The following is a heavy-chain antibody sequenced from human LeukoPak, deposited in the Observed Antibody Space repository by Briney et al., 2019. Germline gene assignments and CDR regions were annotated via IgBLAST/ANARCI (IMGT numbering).Heavy chain of an antibody. CDR2: FDPEDGET. CDR3: ATEGRGPGGYYFDY. J-gene: IGHJ4*02. V-gene: IGHV1-24*01. CDR1: GYTLTELS. D-gene: IGHD3-10*01. Sequence: AASVKVSCKVSGYTLTELSMHWVRQAPGKGLEWMGGFDPEDGETIYAQKFQGRVTMTEDTSTDTAYMELSSLRSEDTAVYYCATEGRGPGGYYFDYWGQGTLVTVSS.